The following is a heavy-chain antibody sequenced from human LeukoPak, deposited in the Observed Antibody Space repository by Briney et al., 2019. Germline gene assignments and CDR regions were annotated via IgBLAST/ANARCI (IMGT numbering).Heavy chain of an antibody. CDR2: INPNSGGT. D-gene: IGHD1-26*01. V-gene: IGHV1-2*02. Sequence: ASAKVPCKASGYTFTGYYIHWVRQAPGQGLEWMGWINPNSGGTNYAQKFQGRVTMTRDTSISTAYMEVSRLKSDDTAVYYCAREGAQYYWGQGTLVTVSS. CDR3: AREGAQYY. J-gene: IGHJ4*02. CDR1: GYTFTGYY.